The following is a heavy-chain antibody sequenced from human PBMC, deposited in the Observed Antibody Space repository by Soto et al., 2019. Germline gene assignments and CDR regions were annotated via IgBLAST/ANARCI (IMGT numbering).Heavy chain of an antibody. CDR3: ARDEDSGYYYYEY. D-gene: IGHD3-22*01. CDR2: IYYSGST. V-gene: IGHV4-59*01. J-gene: IGHJ4*02. CDR1: GGSISSYY. Sequence: SETLSLTCTVSGGSISSYYWSWIRQPPGKGLEWIGYIYYSGSTNYNPSLKSRVTISVDTSKNQFSLKLRSVTAADTAVYYCARDEDSGYYYYEYWGQGTPVTVSS.